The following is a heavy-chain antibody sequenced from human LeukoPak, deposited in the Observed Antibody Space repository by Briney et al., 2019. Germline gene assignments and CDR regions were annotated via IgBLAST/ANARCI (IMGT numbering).Heavy chain of an antibody. V-gene: IGHV1-69*05. J-gene: IGHJ4*02. CDR1: GGTFSSYA. Sequence: VASVKVSCKASGGTFSSYAISWVRQAPGQGLEWMGRIIPIFGTANYAQKFQGRVTITTDESTSTAYIELSSLRSEDTAVYYCAREVSAVAGTRLYYFDYWGQGTLVTVSS. D-gene: IGHD6-19*01. CDR2: IIPIFGTA. CDR3: AREVSAVAGTRLYYFDY.